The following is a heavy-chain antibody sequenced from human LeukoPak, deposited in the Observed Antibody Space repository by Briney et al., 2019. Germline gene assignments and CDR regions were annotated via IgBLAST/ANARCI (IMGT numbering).Heavy chain of an antibody. CDR3: ARAPDSSGYYGYFDY. J-gene: IGHJ4*02. Sequence: NASETLSLTCTVSGGSISSYYWSWIRQPPGKGMEWIGYNYYSGSTNYNPSLKSRVTISVDTSKNQFSLKLSSVTAADTAVYYCARAPDSSGYYGYFDYWGQGTLVTVSS. V-gene: IGHV4-59*01. CDR1: GGSISSYY. D-gene: IGHD3-22*01. CDR2: NYYSGST.